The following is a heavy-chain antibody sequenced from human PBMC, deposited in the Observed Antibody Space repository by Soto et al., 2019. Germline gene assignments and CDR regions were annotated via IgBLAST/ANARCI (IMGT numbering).Heavy chain of an antibody. CDR2: INAYNGNT. CDR3: ARDNPPRITIFGVGYPGGY. J-gene: IGHJ4*02. D-gene: IGHD3-3*01. Sequence: QVQLEQSGSEVKKPGASVKVSCKASGYTFTSYGITWVRQAPGQGLEWMGWINAYNGNTNYAQKLQGRVTMTTDTSTSTAYMVRRSLRSDDTAMYYCARDNPPRITIFGVGYPGGYWGQGTLVTVSS. V-gene: IGHV1-18*01. CDR1: GYTFTSYG.